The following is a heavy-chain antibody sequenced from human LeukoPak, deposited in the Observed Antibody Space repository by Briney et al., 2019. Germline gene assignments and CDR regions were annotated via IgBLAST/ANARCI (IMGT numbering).Heavy chain of an antibody. D-gene: IGHD6-19*01. J-gene: IGHJ4*02. CDR2: IYPGDSDT. CDR1: GYIFTTYW. Sequence: GESLKISCKGSGYIFTTYWIGWVRQMPGKGLEWMGIIYPGDSDTRYSPSFQGQVTISADKSISTAYLQWSSLKASDTAMYYCARQWSSGWSFFDYWGQGTLVAVSS. CDR3: ARQWSSGWSFFDY. V-gene: IGHV5-51*01.